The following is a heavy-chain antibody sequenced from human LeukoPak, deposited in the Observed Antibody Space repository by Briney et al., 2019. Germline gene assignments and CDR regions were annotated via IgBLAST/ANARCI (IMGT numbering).Heavy chain of an antibody. CDR2: INWNGGST. CDR1: GFTFDDYG. J-gene: IGHJ4*02. V-gene: IGHV3-20*04. Sequence: GGSLRLPCAASGFTFDDYGMSWVRQAPGKGLEWVSGINWNGGSTGYADSVKGRFTISRDNAKNSLYLQMNSLRAEDTALYYCARVAGGGELRPGHFDYWGQGTLVTVSS. CDR3: ARVAGGGELRPGHFDY. D-gene: IGHD1-26*01.